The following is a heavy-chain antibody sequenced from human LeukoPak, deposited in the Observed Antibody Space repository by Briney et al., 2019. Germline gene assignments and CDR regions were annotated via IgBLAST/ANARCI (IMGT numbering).Heavy chain of an antibody. J-gene: IGHJ3*02. CDR1: GFTFSSYS. V-gene: IGHV3-21*01. D-gene: IGHD6-19*01. CDR2: ISSSSSYI. CDR3: ARGGAAFIAVAGTGAFDI. Sequence: GGSLRLSCAASGFTFSSYSMNWVRQAPGKGLEWVSSISSSSSYIYYADSVKGRFTISRDNAKNSLYLQMNSLRAEDTAVYYCARGGAAFIAVAGTGAFDIWGQGTMVTVSS.